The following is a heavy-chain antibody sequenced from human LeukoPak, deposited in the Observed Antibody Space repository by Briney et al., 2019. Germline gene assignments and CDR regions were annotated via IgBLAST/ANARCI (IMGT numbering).Heavy chain of an antibody. CDR3: AKDYFQRNGLYDAFDM. J-gene: IGHJ3*02. CDR1: GFSFNNFA. CDR2: IGGDGGGK. V-gene: IGHV3-23*01. D-gene: IGHD3-9*01. Sequence: GSLRLSCEASGFSFNNFAMSWVRQAPGKGLEWVSVIGGDGGGKYYADSVKGRFAISRDNSKNTLYLQMNSLRAEDTAVYYCAKDYFQRNGLYDAFDMWGQGTMVTVSS.